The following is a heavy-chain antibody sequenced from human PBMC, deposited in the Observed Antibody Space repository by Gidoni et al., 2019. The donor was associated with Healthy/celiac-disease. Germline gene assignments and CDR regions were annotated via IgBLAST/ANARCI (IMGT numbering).Heavy chain of an antibody. CDR1: GFTFSSYD. Sequence: EVQLVESGGGLVQPGGSLRLSCAASGFTFSSYDMHWVRQATGKGLEWVSAIGTAGDTYYPGSVKGRFTISRENAKNSLYLQMNSLRAEDTAVYYCARALGEWMPDYWGQGTLVTVSS. J-gene: IGHJ4*02. CDR2: IGTAGDT. D-gene: IGHD3-3*01. CDR3: ARALGEWMPDY. V-gene: IGHV3-13*01.